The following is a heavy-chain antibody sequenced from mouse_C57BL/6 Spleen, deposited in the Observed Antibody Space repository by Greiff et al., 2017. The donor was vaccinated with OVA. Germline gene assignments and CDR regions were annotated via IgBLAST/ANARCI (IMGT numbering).Heavy chain of an antibody. D-gene: IGHD3-2*02. CDR3: ARDQGYFVV. V-gene: IGHV3-6*01. Sequence: EVQLQQSGPGLVKPSQSLSLTCSVTGYSITSGYYWNWIRQFPGNKLEWMGYISYDGSNNYNPSLKNRISITRDTSKNQFFLKLNSVTTEDTATYYCARDQGYFVVWGTGTTVTVSS. CDR1: GYSITSGYY. CDR2: ISYDGSN. J-gene: IGHJ1*03.